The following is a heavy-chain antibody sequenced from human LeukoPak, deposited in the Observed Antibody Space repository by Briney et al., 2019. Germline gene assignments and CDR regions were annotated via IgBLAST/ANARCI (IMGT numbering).Heavy chain of an antibody. J-gene: IGHJ4*02. CDR1: GFTFRNAS. V-gene: IGHV3-15*01. D-gene: IGHD5-18*01. CDR3: AHRDTTMVRVDY. Sequence: GGSLRLSCAASGFTFRNASMSWVRQAPGKGLEWVGRIKSKTGGGTIDYAAPVKGRFTISRDDSKNTLYLQMNSLKTEDTAVYFCAHRDTTMVRVDYWGQGTLVTVSS. CDR2: IKSKTGGGTI.